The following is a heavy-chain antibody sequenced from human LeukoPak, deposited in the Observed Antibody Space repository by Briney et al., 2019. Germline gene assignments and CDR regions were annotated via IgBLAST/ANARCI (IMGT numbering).Heavy chain of an antibody. Sequence: EASVKVSCKASGYTFTSYAMHWVRQAPGQRLEWMGWVNAGNGNTKYSQKFQGRVTITRDTSASTAYMELSSLRSEDTAVYYCARDARWLQFGDYWGQGTLVTVSS. V-gene: IGHV1-3*01. J-gene: IGHJ4*02. CDR3: ARDARWLQFGDY. D-gene: IGHD5-24*01. CDR2: VNAGNGNT. CDR1: GYTFTSYA.